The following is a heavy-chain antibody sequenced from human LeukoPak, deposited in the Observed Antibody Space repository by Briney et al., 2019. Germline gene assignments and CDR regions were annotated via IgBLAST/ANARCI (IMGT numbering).Heavy chain of an antibody. J-gene: IGHJ4*02. CDR3: ARDPAAHYYGSGSLDY. V-gene: IGHV3-7*01. Sequence: GGSLRLSCAASGFTFSSYWMSWVRQAPGKGLEWVANIKQDGSEKYYVDSVKGRFTISRDNAKNSLYLQMNSLRAEDTAVYYCARDPAAHYYGSGSLDYWGQGTLVTVSS. CDR2: IKQDGSEK. D-gene: IGHD3-10*01. CDR1: GFTFSSYW.